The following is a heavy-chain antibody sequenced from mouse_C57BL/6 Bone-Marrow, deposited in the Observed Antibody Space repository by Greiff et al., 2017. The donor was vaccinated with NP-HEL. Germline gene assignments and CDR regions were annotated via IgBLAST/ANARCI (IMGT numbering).Heavy chain of an antibody. J-gene: IGHJ2*01. CDR1: GYSITSGYY. D-gene: IGHD1-1*01. CDR2: ISYDGSN. V-gene: IGHV3-6*01. Sequence: VQLKQSGPGLVKPSQSLSLTCSVTGYSITSGYYWNWIRQFPGNKLEWMGYISYDGSNNYNPSLKNRISITRDTSKNQFFLKLNSVTTEDTATYYCARGLYYYGSFDYWGQGTTLTVSS. CDR3: ARGLYYYGSFDY.